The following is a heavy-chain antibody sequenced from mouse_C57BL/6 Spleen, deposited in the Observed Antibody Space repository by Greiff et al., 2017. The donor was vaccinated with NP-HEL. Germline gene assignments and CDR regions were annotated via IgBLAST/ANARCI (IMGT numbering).Heavy chain of an antibody. CDR2: IDPSDSYT. Sequence: QVQLQQPGAELVKPGASVKLSCKASGYTFTSYWMQWVKQRPGQGLEWIGEIDPSDSYTNYNQKFKGKATLTVDTSASTSYMQVSSLTSEESAVYYCARGAAQATMDYWGQGTSVTVSS. V-gene: IGHV1-50*01. CDR1: GYTFTSYW. D-gene: IGHD3-2*02. J-gene: IGHJ4*01. CDR3: ARGAAQATMDY.